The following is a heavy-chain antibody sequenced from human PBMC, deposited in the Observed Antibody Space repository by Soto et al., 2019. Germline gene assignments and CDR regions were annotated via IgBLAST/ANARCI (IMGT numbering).Heavy chain of an antibody. CDR1: GYTFTSYY. V-gene: IGHV1-46*01. J-gene: IGHJ5*02. CDR3: ARDRHDDSSGYTTNNWFDP. D-gene: IGHD3-22*01. Sequence: ASVKVSCKASGYTFTSYYMHWVRQAPGQGLEWMGIINPSVGSTSYAQKFQGRVTMTRDTSTSTAYMELSSLRSEDTAVYYCARDRHDDSSGYTTNNWFDPWGQGTPVTSPQ. CDR2: INPSVGST.